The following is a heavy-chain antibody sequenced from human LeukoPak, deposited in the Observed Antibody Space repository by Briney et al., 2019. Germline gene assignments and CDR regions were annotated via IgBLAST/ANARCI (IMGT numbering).Heavy chain of an antibody. Sequence: SETLSLTCNVSGDSISGYYWSWIRQPPGKGLEWIGYVYHSGSIYYNPPLKSRVTMSVDTSKNQFSLRLNSVTAMDTAVYYCARNPRGGIGYFDPWGQGTLVTVSS. CDR3: ARNPRGGIGYFDP. CDR2: VYHSGSI. V-gene: IGHV4-59*04. J-gene: IGHJ5*02. CDR1: GDSISGYY. D-gene: IGHD3-16*01.